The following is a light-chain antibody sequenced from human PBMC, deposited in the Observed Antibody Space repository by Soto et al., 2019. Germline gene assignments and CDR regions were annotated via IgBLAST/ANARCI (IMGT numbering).Light chain of an antibody. CDR1: QSVSSN. CDR3: QQADSFPFT. V-gene: IGKV3-15*01. CDR2: GAS. Sequence: EIVMTQSPATLSVSPGERATLSCRASQSVSSNLAWYQQKPGQAPRLLIYGASSLQSGVPSRFSGSGSGTDFTLTISSLQPEDFATYFCQQADSFPFTFGPGTKVVTK. J-gene: IGKJ3*01.